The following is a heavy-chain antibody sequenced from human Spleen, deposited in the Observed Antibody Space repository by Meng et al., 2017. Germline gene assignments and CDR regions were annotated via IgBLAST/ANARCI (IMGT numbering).Heavy chain of an antibody. CDR1: GVSISSDYN. V-gene: IGHV4-30-4*01. J-gene: IGHJ5*02. Sequence: QVQLQESGPGLVKPSQTLSLTCSVSGVSISSDYNWSWIRQSPGKGLEWIGYIYYSGSTDYNPSLKSRVTISVDTSKNQFSLKLSSVTATDTAVYYCARHDGPWGQGTLVTVSS. CDR2: IYYSGST. CDR3: ARHDGP.